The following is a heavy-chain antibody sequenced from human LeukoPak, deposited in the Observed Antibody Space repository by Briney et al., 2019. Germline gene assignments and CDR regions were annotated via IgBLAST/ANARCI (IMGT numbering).Heavy chain of an antibody. Sequence: GGSLRLSCAASGFTFSSYSMNWVRQAPGKGLEWVSYISSSSSTIYYADSVKGRFTISRDNAKNSLYLQMNSLRDEDTAVYYCARASCSSSWYGYNWFDPWGQGTLVTVSS. CDR3: ARASCSSSWYGYNWFDP. CDR2: ISSSSSTI. CDR1: GFTFSSYS. D-gene: IGHD6-13*01. V-gene: IGHV3-48*02. J-gene: IGHJ5*02.